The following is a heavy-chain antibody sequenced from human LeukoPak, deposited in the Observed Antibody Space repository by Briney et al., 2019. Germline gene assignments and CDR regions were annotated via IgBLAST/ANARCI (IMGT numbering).Heavy chain of an antibody. CDR3: AKDQSGWLRHFDN. D-gene: IGHD5-12*01. Sequence: GGSLRLSCAASGFTFSSYGMHWVRQAPGKGLEWVAVIWYDGSNKYYADSVKGRFTISRDNSKNTLYLQMNSLRAEDTAVYYCAKDQSGWLRHFDNWGRGTLVTVSS. V-gene: IGHV3-33*06. CDR1: GFTFSSYG. CDR2: IWYDGSNK. J-gene: IGHJ4*02.